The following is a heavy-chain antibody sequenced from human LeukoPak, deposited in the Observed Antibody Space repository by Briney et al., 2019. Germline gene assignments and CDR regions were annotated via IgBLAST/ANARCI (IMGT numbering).Heavy chain of an antibody. V-gene: IGHV3-30*02. CDR1: GFTFSSYG. D-gene: IGHD1-1*01. Sequence: GGSLRLSCAAAGFTFSSYGMHWVRQAPGKGLEWVSFIRYDARQTYYADSVKGRFTISRDNSKSTLWLQMNSLRAEDTAVYYCARKWNGGFDIWSQGTMVTVSS. CDR2: IRYDARQT. CDR3: ARKWNGGFDI. J-gene: IGHJ3*02.